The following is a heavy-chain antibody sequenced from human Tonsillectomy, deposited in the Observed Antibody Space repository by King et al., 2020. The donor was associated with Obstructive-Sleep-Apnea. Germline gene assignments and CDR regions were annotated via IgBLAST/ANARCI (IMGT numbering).Heavy chain of an antibody. D-gene: IGHD3-22*01. CDR1: SDSISSGNYY. V-gene: IGHV4-31*03. J-gene: IGHJ5*02. CDR2: IFYSGST. Sequence: VQLQESGPGLVKPSQTLSLTCTVSSDSISSGNYYWSWIRQHPGTGLEWIGYIFYSGSTYYNPSLKSRVTISVDTSKNQFSLRLSSVTAADTAVYYCARLYYYDNSGLNWFDPWGQGTLVTVSS. CDR3: ARLYYYDNSGLNWFDP.